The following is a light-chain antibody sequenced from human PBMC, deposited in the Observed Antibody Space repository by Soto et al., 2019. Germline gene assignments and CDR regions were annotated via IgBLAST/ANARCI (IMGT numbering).Light chain of an antibody. CDR3: QQRSNWPSLT. J-gene: IGKJ4*01. Sequence: EIVLTQSPVTLSLSPGERATLSCRASQSVSTYVAWYQQKPGQAPRLLIYDAFNRATGIPARFSGSGSGTDFTLTISSLEPEDFAVYYCQQRSNWPSLTFGGGTKVEIK. CDR1: QSVSTY. CDR2: DAF. V-gene: IGKV3-11*01.